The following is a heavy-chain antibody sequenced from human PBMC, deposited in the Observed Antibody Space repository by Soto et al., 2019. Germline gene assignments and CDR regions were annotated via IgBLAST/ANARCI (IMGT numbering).Heavy chain of an antibody. V-gene: IGHV3-74*01. CDR2: INGDGRST. Sequence: GGSLRLSCAASGFTFSSYWMHWVRQAPGKGLEWVSRINGDGRSTTYADSVKGRFTIARDNAENTLYLQMNSLRAEDTAVYYCAVVPAANGHYGMDVWGEGTTVTVSS. J-gene: IGHJ6*04. CDR1: GFTFSSYW. D-gene: IGHD2-2*01. CDR3: AVVPAANGHYGMDV.